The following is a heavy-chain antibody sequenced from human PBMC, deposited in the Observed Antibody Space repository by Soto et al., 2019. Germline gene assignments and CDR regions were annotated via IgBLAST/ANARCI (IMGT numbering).Heavy chain of an antibody. CDR2: IHPANGNT. D-gene: IGHD1-1*01. CDR3: ARDKITPRVHFFPIGRAV. Sequence: ASVKVSCKASGYSFTQYAIHWVRQAPGRSLEWLGWIHPANGNTKYSQKFQGRVTFTRDTSATTAYMELSSLRSEDAGLYYCARDKITPRVHFFPIGRAVWGQGPTVTVSS. CDR1: GYSFTQYA. J-gene: IGHJ6*02. V-gene: IGHV1-3*01.